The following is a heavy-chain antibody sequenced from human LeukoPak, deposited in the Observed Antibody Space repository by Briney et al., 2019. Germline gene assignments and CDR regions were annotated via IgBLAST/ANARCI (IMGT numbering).Heavy chain of an antibody. CDR1: GFTFSIYA. J-gene: IGHJ4*02. D-gene: IGHD4/OR15-4a*01. CDR3: AKDSRGRDYDYFDY. CDR2: LSTGGDNI. V-gene: IGHV3-23*01. Sequence: PGGSLRLSCAASGFTFSIYAMSWVRQAPGKGLEWVSALSTGGDNIYYADSVKGRFTISRGNSKSTLYLQMNSLRAEDTAVYYCAKDSRGRDYDYFDYWGQGALVTVSS.